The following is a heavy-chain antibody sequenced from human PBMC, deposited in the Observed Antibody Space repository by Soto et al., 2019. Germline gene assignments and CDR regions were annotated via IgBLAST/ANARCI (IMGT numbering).Heavy chain of an antibody. CDR1: GGSGSSGNYL. Sequence: QGQLQESGPGLVKPSENLSLNCTVSGGSGSSGNYLWSWIRQPPGTGLEWIGYIHSSGSTNYNPSLESRGTISADTSRKQFSMKFTYVTASGAAVYYCAIITNPTAVTTAFRGGYGLDVWGQGTTVTVSS. V-gene: IGHV4-61*01. CDR2: IHSSGST. D-gene: IGHD4-17*01. J-gene: IGHJ6*02. CDR3: AIITNPTAVTTAFRGGYGLDV.